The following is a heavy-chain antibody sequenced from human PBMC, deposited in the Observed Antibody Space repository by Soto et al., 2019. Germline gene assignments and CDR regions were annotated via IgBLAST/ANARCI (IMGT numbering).Heavy chain of an antibody. CDR1: GGSISSGGYY. V-gene: IGHV4-31*11. D-gene: IGHD6-13*01. J-gene: IGHJ3*02. CDR2: IYYSGST. Sequence: SETLSLTCAVSGGSISSGGYYWSWIRQHPGKGLEWIGYIYYSGSTYYNPSLKSRVTISVDTSKNQFSLKLSSVTAADTAVYYCAKYESEKQQLVWAFDIWGQGTMVTVSS. CDR3: AKYESEKQQLVWAFDI.